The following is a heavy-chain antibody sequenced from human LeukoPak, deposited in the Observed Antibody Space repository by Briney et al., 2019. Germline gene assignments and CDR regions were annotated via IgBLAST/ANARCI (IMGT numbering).Heavy chain of an antibody. Sequence: KPSETLSLTCSVSGASISSGGFSWPWIRQHPGRGLEGIVYIYNSGSTYYSPSPQSRLTISVDTSKNQFSLNVRSVTAADTAVYYCARGGIAARLMYGFQNWFAPGAREPWSPSPQ. D-gene: IGHD6-6*01. J-gene: IGHJ5*02. CDR1: GASISSGGFS. CDR3: ARGGIAARLMYGFQNWFAP. V-gene: IGHV4-31*03. CDR2: IYNSGST.